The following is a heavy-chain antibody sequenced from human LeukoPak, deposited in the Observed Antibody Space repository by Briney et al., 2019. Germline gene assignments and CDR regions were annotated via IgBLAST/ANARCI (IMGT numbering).Heavy chain of an antibody. V-gene: IGHV1-2*02. J-gene: IGHJ4*02. CDR3: ARGAVSSSWYFDY. Sequence: ASVRVSCKASGYTFTGYYMHWARQAPGQGLEWMGWINPNSGGTNYAQKFQGRVTMTRDTSISTAYMELSRLRSDDTAVYYCARGAVSSSWYFDYWGQGTLVTVSS. CDR1: GYTFTGYY. CDR2: INPNSGGT. D-gene: IGHD6-13*01.